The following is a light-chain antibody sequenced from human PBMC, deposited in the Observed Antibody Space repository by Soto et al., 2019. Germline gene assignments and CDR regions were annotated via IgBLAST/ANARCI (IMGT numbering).Light chain of an antibody. CDR3: AAWDDSLNAYVV. CDR2: SNN. Sequence: QSVLTQPPSASGTPGQRVTISCSGSSSNIGSNTVNWYQQLPGTAPKLLIYSNNQRPSGVPDRFSGSKSGTSASRAISGLQSEDEADYYCAAWDDSLNAYVVFGGGTKLTVL. CDR1: SSNIGSNT. J-gene: IGLJ2*01. V-gene: IGLV1-44*01.